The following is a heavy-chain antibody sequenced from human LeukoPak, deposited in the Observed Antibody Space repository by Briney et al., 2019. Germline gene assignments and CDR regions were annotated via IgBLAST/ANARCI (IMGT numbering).Heavy chain of an antibody. J-gene: IGHJ6*03. Sequence: SETLSLTCAVSGGSISSSNWWSWVRQPPGKGLEWIGEINHSGSTYYNPSLKSRVTISVDTSKNQFSLKLSSVTAADTAVYYCARSYYYYYMDVWGKGTTVTVSS. CDR2: INHSGST. CDR3: ARSYYYYYMDV. V-gene: IGHV4-4*02. CDR1: GGSISSSNW.